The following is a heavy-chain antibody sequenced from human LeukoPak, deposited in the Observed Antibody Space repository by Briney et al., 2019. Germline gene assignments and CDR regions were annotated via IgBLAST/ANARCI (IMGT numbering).Heavy chain of an antibody. CDR3: VVVVEPPDSDGFDV. V-gene: IGHV3-74*01. Sequence: PGGSLRLSCAASGFTFGNSWVHWVRQAPGKGLVWVSLLNADGSTTTYADSVKGRFTISRDNARNTVSLQMNSLTIEDTAVYYCVVVVEPPDSDGFDVWGQGTMITVSS. D-gene: IGHD1-14*01. CDR2: LNADGSTT. J-gene: IGHJ3*01. CDR1: GFTFGNSW.